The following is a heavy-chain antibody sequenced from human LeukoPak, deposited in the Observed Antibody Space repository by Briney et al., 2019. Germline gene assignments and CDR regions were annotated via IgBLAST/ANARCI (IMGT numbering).Heavy chain of an antibody. J-gene: IGHJ3*01. Sequence: PGGSLRLSCAASGFSVNNYAMSWVRQAPGKGLEWVSSITGSDDDTYHADSVKGRFTISRDRSKNTLYLQMTGLRAEETAVYHCAKSQSVADGFDVWGHGAMVTVSS. CDR1: GFSVNNYA. CDR2: ITGSDDDT. D-gene: IGHD6-19*01. CDR3: AKSQSVADGFDV. V-gene: IGHV3-23*01.